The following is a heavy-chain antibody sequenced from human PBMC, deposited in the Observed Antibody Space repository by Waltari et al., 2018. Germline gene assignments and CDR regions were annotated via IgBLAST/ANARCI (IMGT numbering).Heavy chain of an antibody. J-gene: IGHJ4*02. V-gene: IGHV4-39*07. CDR3: GGGGFWSGYYN. CDR1: GGSISSSSYY. D-gene: IGHD3-3*01. Sequence: QLQLQESGPGLVKPSETLSLTCTVSGGSISSSSYYWGWIRQPPGKGLEWIGIIYYRGSTYYNPPLKVRVTISVDTSKNHFSLKLSSVTAADTAVYYCGGGGFWSGYYNWGQGTLVTVSS. CDR2: IYYRGST.